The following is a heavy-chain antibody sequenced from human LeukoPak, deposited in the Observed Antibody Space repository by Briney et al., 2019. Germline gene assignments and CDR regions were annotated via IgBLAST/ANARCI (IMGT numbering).Heavy chain of an antibody. CDR1: GFTFSNYA. D-gene: IGHD4-11*01. J-gene: IGHJ4*02. CDR2: VSGSGRNT. Sequence: PGGSLRLSCAGSGFTFSNYAMTWVRQAPGKGLEWVSSVSGSGRNTFYPDSVEGRFTISRDNAKNSLFPQMENLRVEDTAFYYCVRDLHYSRLDYWGQGMLVAVSS. CDR3: VRDLHYSRLDY. V-gene: IGHV3-23*01.